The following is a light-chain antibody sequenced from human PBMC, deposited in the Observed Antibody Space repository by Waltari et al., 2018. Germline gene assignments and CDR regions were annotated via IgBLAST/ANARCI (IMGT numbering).Light chain of an antibody. CDR2: GGS. V-gene: IGKV1-39*01. J-gene: IGKJ1*01. CDR1: QTINRY. CDR3: QKTYGDPM. Sequence: DIQMTQSPSSLPASVGDRVIITCRASQTINRYLNWYQQKPGTAPKLLIHGGSNLESGVPSRFSGSGSGTEFTLTISSLQPDDFATYYCQKTYGDPMFGPGTKVEIK.